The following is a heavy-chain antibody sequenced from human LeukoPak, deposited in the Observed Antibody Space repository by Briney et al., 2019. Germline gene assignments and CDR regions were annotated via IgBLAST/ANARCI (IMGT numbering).Heavy chain of an antibody. CDR3: WLEKVVAAYFDS. CDR2: IYYSGRT. V-gene: IGHV4-59*12. CDR1: GGSISSYY. J-gene: IGHJ4*02. Sequence: SETLSLTCSVSGGSISSYYWSWIRQPPGKGLEWIGYIYYSGRTNYNPSLKSRVTISVDTSKNQFSLTLSSMTAADTAIYYCWLEKVVAAYFDSWGQGTLVTVSS. D-gene: IGHD2-15*01.